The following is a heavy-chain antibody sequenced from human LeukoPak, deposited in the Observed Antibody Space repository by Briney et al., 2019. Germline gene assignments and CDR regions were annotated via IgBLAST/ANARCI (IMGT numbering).Heavy chain of an antibody. CDR3: ARKGQSSYSSSWNFDY. CDR2: VRSDGGIK. J-gene: IGHJ4*02. Sequence: PGGSLRLSCAASGFTFSNYGMHWVRQAPGKGLEWVAFVRSDGGIKYYADSVKGRFTISRDNSRTTVYLQMNSLRAEDTAVYYCARKGQSSYSSSWNFDYWGQGTLVTVSS. CDR1: GFTFSNYG. D-gene: IGHD6-13*01. V-gene: IGHV3-30*02.